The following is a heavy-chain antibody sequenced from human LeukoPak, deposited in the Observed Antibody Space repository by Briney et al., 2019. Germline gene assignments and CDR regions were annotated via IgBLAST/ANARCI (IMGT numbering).Heavy chain of an antibody. CDR3: ARSLLRYFDYTDY. J-gene: IGHJ4*02. D-gene: IGHD3-9*01. Sequence: GGSLRLSCAASGFVFSKYAMHWVRQAPGKGLEWLAVISYDASNKDYADSVKGRFTISRDNPKNTLYLQMNSLRAEDTAVYYCARSLLRYFDYTDYWGQGTLVTVSS. V-gene: IGHV3-30-3*01. CDR1: GFVFSKYA. CDR2: ISYDASNK.